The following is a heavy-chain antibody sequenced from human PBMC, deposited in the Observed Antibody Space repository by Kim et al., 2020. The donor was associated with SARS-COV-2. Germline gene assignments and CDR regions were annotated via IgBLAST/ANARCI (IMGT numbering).Heavy chain of an antibody. CDR3: TRGYTYRDY. Sequence: GGSLRLSCAASGFIFSNSWMHWVRQAPGKGLVWFSRINADGTKTNYADSVKGRFTISRDNAKNTLYLQMNSLRDEDTDVYYCTRGYTYRDYWGQGTLVTVSS. CDR2: INADGTKT. V-gene: IGHV3-74*01. CDR1: GFIFSNSW. J-gene: IGHJ4*02. D-gene: IGHD5-18*01.